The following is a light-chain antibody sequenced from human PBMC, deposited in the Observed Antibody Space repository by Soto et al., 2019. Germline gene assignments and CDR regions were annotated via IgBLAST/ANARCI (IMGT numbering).Light chain of an antibody. CDR3: QQSYSTPFT. V-gene: IGKV1-39*01. CDR2: AAS. CDR1: QSISSY. J-gene: IGKJ3*01. Sequence: DIQMTQSPSSLSASVGDRVTSTCRASQSISSYLNWYQQKPGKAPKLLIYAASSLQSGVPSRFSGSGSGTDFTHTISTLQPEDFATYYCQQSYSTPFTFGPGTKVDIE.